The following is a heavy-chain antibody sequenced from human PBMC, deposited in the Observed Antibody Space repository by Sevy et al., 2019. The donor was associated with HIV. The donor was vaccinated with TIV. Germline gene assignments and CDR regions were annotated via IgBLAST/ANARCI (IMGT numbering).Heavy chain of an antibody. CDR1: GYSFINYG. D-gene: IGHD3-10*01. CDR2: ISTYTSKT. CDR3: ARAQYFYDSVSYYPLRGASDY. V-gene: IGHV1-18*01. J-gene: IGHJ4*02. Sequence: ASVKVSCMTSGYSFINYGITWVRQAPGQGLEWMGWISTYTSKTEYAEIFQGRVNLTTDKSTSTVYMELRCLRSDDTAVYFCARAQYFYDSVSYYPLRGASDYWGQGTLVTVSS.